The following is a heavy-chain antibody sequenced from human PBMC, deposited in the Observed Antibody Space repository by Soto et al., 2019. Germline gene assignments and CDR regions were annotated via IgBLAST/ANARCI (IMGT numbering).Heavy chain of an antibody. Sequence: GGSLRLSCAASGFTFSSYWMHWVRQAPGKGLVWVSRINSDGSSTSYADSVKGRFTISRDNAKNTLYLQMNTLRAEDTAVDCCSRGRIAVAGFDYWGQGTLVTVSS. V-gene: IGHV3-74*01. CDR1: GFTFSSYW. CDR3: SRGRIAVAGFDY. D-gene: IGHD6-19*01. J-gene: IGHJ4*02. CDR2: INSDGSST.